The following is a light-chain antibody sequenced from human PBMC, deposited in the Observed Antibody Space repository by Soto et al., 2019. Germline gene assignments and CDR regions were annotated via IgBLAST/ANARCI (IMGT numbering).Light chain of an antibody. Sequence: QSALTQPPSASGSPGQSVTISCTGMSSDVGGYNYVSLYQQHPGKAPKLMIYEVTKRPLGVPDRFSGSKSGNTASLTVSGLHAEDEADYYCRSYAGSNSVLIGGGTKHTVL. CDR2: EVT. CDR1: SSDVGGYNY. J-gene: IGLJ2*01. V-gene: IGLV2-8*01. CDR3: RSYAGSNSVL.